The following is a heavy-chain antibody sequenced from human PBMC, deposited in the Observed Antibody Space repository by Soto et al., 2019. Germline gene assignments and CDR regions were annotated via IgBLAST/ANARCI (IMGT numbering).Heavy chain of an antibody. CDR2: ISSSGSTI. D-gene: IGHD5-12*01. J-gene: IGHJ3*02. CDR3: ARDQSVASPFDI. Sequence: GGSLRLSCASSGFTFSSYEMNWVRQAPGKGLEWVSYISSSGSTIYYADSVKGRFTISRDNAKNSLYLQMNSLRAEDTAVYYCARDQSVASPFDIWGQGTMVTVSS. V-gene: IGHV3-48*03. CDR1: GFTFSSYE.